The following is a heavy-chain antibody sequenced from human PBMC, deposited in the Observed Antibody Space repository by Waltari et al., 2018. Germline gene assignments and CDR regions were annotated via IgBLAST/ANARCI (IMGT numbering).Heavy chain of an antibody. CDR2: ISYDGSNK. D-gene: IGHD3-10*01. V-gene: IGHV3-30-3*01. J-gene: IGHJ4*02. CDR1: GFTFSSYA. CDR3: ARVGITMVQPDY. Sequence: QVQLVESGGGVVQPGRSLRLSCAASGFTFSSYAMHWVRQAPGKGLDWVAVISYDGSNKYYADSVKGRFTISRDNSKNTLYLQMNSLRAEDTAVYYCARVGITMVQPDYWGQGTLVTVSS.